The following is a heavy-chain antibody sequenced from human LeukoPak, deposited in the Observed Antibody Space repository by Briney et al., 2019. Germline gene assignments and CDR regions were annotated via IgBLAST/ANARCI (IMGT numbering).Heavy chain of an antibody. CDR2: INPSGGST. J-gene: IGHJ6*02. V-gene: IGHV1-46*01. Sequence: ASVKVSCKASGYTFTSYYMHWVRQAPGQGLEWMGIINPSGGSTSYAQKFQGRVTMTRDTSTSTVYMELSSLRSEDTAVYYCARDLIPAVAIVVVPAANYYYYGMDVWGQGTTVTVSS. CDR1: GYTFTSYY. CDR3: ARDLIPAVAIVVVPAANYYYYGMDV. D-gene: IGHD2-2*03.